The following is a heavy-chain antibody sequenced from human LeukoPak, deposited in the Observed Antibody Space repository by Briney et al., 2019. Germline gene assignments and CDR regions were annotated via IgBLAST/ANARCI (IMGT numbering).Heavy chain of an antibody. D-gene: IGHD3-3*01. V-gene: IGHV1-8*03. CDR2: MNPNSGNI. CDR1: GYTFTSYD. J-gene: IGHJ4*02. Sequence: VASVKVSCKASGYTFTSYDISWVRQATGQGLEWMGWMNPNSGNIGYAQKFQGRVTITRNTSISTAYMELSSLRSEDTAVYYCARGKNDFWSGYPEIDYWGQGTLVTVSS. CDR3: ARGKNDFWSGYPEIDY.